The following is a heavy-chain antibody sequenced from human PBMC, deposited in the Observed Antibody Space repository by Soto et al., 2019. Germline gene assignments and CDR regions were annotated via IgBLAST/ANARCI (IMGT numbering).Heavy chain of an antibody. CDR2: IDWDDDK. D-gene: IGHD3-22*01. CDR3: ARTVRNYYDSSGPYYFGY. J-gene: IGHJ4*02. Sequence: SGPTLVNPTQTLTLTCTFSGFSLSTSGMRVSWIRQPPGKALEWLARIDWDDDKFYSTSLKTRLIISKDTSKNQVVLTMTNMDPVDTATYYCARTVRNYYDSSGPYYFGYWGQGTLVTVSS. V-gene: IGHV2-70*04. CDR1: GFSLSTSGMR.